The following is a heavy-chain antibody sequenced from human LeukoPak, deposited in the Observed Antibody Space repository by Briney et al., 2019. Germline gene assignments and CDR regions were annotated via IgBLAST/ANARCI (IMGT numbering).Heavy chain of an antibody. D-gene: IGHD5-24*01. J-gene: IGHJ4*02. CDR3: SRRFRD. CDR1: GLSVHDFE. Sequence: PGGSLRLSCGGSGLSVHDFEMNWVRQAPGKGLEWVAHIRADGTTKWYADSVRGRFNIARDNARNSLFLQMNSLRAEDTATYYCSRRFRDWGQGILVTVSS. V-gene: IGHV3-48*03. CDR2: IRADGTTK.